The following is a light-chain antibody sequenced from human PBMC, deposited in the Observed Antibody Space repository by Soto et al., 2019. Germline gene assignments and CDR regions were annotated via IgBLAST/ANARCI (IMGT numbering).Light chain of an antibody. J-gene: IGKJ1*01. V-gene: IGKV3-15*01. CDR2: GAS. CDR3: QQFYNCPRT. Sequence: EIVMTQSPGTLSVSPGERATLSCRASQSVSSNLAWYQQKPGQAPRLLIYGASTRATGIPARFSGSGSETEFTLTISSLQSEDFAVYYCQQFYNCPRTFGQGTKVDIK. CDR1: QSVSSN.